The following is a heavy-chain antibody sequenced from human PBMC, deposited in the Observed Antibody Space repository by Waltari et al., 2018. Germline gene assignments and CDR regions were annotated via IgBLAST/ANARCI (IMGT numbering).Heavy chain of an antibody. CDR1: GFPFSTDT. Sequence: EMQLLESGGALVQPGGSLRLSCAASGFPFSTDTMNWVRQAPGQGLEWVAVMTASGLMDYGDSVKGRFIISRDNSKNTLYLEMYRLRVEDTARYYCAKDEGARLAPTFGMDAWGQGTTVIVS. V-gene: IGHV3-23*01. D-gene: IGHD6-6*01. CDR2: MTASGLM. J-gene: IGHJ6*02. CDR3: AKDEGARLAPTFGMDA.